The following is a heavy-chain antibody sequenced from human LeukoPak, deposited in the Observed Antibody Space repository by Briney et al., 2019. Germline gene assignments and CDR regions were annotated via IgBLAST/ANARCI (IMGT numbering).Heavy chain of an antibody. CDR2: ISWNSDII. J-gene: IGHJ1*01. Sequence: GGSLRLSCATSGFTFDDYAMRWVRQTPGKGLEWVSGISWNSDIIGYADSAKGRFTISRDNAKNSLYLEMNSLRAEDTAFYYCAKGKGGKSSTSWYAGYFHHWGQGTLVTVSS. CDR3: AKGKGGKSSTSWYAGYFHH. D-gene: IGHD6-13*01. V-gene: IGHV3-9*01. CDR1: GFTFDDYA.